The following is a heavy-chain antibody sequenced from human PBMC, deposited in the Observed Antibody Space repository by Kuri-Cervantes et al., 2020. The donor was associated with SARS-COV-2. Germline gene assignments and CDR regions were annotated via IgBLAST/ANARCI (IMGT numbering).Heavy chain of an antibody. CDR2: INHSGST. V-gene: IGHV4-34*01. J-gene: IGHJ4*02. Sequence: GSLRLSCAVYGGSFSGYYWSWIRQPPGKGLGWIGEINHSGSTNYNPSLKSRVTISVDTSTNQFSLKLSSVTAADTAVYYCARVFTASFDFWGQGTLVTVSS. CDR3: ARVFTASFDF. CDR1: GGSFSGYY.